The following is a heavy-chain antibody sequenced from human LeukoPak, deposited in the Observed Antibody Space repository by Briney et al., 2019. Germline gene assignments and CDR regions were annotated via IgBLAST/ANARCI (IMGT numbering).Heavy chain of an antibody. J-gene: IGHJ4*02. CDR1: GGSISSSSYY. CDR3: ARSSRELGGYAPWELMPPFDY. V-gene: IGHV4-39*01. D-gene: IGHD1-7*01. Sequence: SETLSLTCTVSGGSISSSSYYWGWIRQPPGKGLEWIGSIYYSGSTYYNPSLKSRVTISVDTSKNQFSLKLSSVTAADTAVYYCARSSRELGGYAPWELMPPFDYWGQGTLVTVSS. CDR2: IYYSGST.